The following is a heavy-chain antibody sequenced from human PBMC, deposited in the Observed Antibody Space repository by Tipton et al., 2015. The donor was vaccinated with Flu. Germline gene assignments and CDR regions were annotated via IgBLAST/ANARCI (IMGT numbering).Heavy chain of an antibody. V-gene: IGHV4-59*01. CDR3: ARLSSNWYHQLDN. D-gene: IGHD6-13*01. J-gene: IGHJ4*02. Sequence: TLSLTCTVSGGSISSYYWSWIRQSPGKGLEWIGYISYSGSTNYNPSLKSRVTISVDTSTNQFSLKLSSVTAEDTAVYYCARLSSNWYHQLDNWGQGTLVTVSS. CDR2: ISYSGST. CDR1: GGSISSYY.